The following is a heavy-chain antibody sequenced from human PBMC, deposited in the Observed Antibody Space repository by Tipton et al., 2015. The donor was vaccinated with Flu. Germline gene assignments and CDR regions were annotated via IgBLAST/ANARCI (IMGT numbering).Heavy chain of an antibody. CDR2: ISSSGSTI. CDR3: ASYYDSSGYYGWYFDL. CDR1: GFTFSDYY. Sequence: SLRLSCAASGFTFSDYYMSWIRQAPGKGLEWVSYISSSGSTIYYADSVKGRFTISRDNAKNSLYLQMNSLRAEDTAVYYCASYYDSSGYYGWYFDLWGRGTLVTVSS. V-gene: IGHV3-11*01. J-gene: IGHJ2*01. D-gene: IGHD3-22*01.